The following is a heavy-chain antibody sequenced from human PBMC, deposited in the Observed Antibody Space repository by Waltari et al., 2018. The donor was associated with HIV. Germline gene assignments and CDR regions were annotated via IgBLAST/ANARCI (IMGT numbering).Heavy chain of an antibody. CDR2: LSVAGITT. CDR3: AKGVAYDLLTGFSPLDY. CDR1: KFSLSTYA. D-gene: IGHD3-9*01. V-gene: IGHV3-23*01. Sequence: EVQLLESGGGLVQPGGSLRLSCAASKFSLSTYAMSWVRQAPGKGGEGGERLSVAGITTYYAESVKGGITISRYNSKNTLSLQMSSLRGEDTAVYYCAKGVAYDLLTGFSPLDYWGQGTLVTVSS. J-gene: IGHJ4*02.